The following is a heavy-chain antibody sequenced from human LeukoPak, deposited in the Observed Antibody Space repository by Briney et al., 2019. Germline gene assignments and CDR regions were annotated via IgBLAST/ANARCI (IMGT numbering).Heavy chain of an antibody. CDR1: GFTFSGSA. D-gene: IGHD5-12*01. V-gene: IGHV3-73*01. J-gene: IGHJ4*02. CDR3: AKDGAWLRFDD. CDR2: IRSTANGYAT. Sequence: GGSLRLSCAASGFTFSGSALHWVRQASGKGREWGGRIRSTANGYATAYAASVKGRFSISRDDLKDTLYLQMKNLRAEDTAVYYCAKDGAWLRFDDWGQGILVTVSS.